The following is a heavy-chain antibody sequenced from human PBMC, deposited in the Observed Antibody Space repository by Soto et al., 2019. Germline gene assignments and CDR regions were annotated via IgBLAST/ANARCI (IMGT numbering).Heavy chain of an antibody. V-gene: IGHV5-10-1*01. CDR1: GYSFTTNW. Sequence: GETLKISCQASGYSFTTNWISRVPPMPGKGLEWRGKSDSYGSGAYYSPSFESHVTISADPSITPASLQWRSLKASDTAVYYCARVDHFLGTFDIWGQGTMVTVSS. CDR3: ARVDHFLGTFDI. D-gene: IGHD7-27*01. J-gene: IGHJ3*02. CDR2: SDSYGSGA.